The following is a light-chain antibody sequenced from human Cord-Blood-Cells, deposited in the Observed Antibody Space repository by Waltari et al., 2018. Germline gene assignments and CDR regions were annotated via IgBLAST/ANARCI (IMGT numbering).Light chain of an antibody. CDR3: CSYAGSSTYV. J-gene: IGLJ1*01. V-gene: IGLV2-23*01. CDR2: EGS. CDR1: SSAVGSYNL. Sequence: QSALTQPASVSGSHGQSITIPCTGTSSAVGSYNLVSWYQQHPGKAHKLMIYEGSKRPSGVSNRFSGSKSGNTASLTISGLQAEDEADYYCCSYAGSSTYVFGTGTKVTVL.